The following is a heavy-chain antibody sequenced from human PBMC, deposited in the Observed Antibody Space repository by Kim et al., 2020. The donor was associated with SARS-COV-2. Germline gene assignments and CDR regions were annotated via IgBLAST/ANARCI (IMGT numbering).Heavy chain of an antibody. V-gene: IGHV4-31*02. J-gene: IGHJ5*02. CDR3: ARVVVGATGWFDP. D-gene: IGHD2-15*01. Sequence: YYNPSLKSRVTISVDTSKNQFSLKLSSVTAADTVVYYCARVVVGATGWFDPWGQGTLVTVSS.